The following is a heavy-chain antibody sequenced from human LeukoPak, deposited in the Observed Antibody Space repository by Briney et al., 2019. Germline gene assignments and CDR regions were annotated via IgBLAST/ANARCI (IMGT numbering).Heavy chain of an antibody. CDR3: ARGEWSADAFDI. Sequence: GGSLRLFCAASGFTFSRYSMNWVRQAPGKGLEWLSFISISSSYIYYADSVKGRFTISRDNAKNSLYLQMNSLRAEDTALYYCARGEWSADAFDIWGQGTMVTVSS. CDR2: ISISSSYI. V-gene: IGHV3-21*01. CDR1: GFTFSRYS. D-gene: IGHD3-3*01. J-gene: IGHJ3*02.